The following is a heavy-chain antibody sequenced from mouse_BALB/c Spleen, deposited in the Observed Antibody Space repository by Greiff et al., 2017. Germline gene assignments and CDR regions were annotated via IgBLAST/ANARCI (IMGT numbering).Heavy chain of an antibody. Sequence: EVQGVESGGGLVQPGWSRKLSCAASGFTFSDYGMAWVRQAPGKGPEWVAFISNLAYSIYYADTVTGRFTISRENAKNTLYLEMSSLRSEDTAMYYCARDRYDGYYAMDYWGQGTSVTVSS. CDR1: GFTFSDYG. CDR3: ARDRYDGYYAMDY. CDR2: ISNLAYSI. J-gene: IGHJ4*01. D-gene: IGHD2-14*01. V-gene: IGHV5-15*02.